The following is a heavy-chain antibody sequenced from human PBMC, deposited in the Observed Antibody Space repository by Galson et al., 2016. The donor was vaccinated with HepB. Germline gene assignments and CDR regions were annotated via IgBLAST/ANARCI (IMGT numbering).Heavy chain of an antibody. Sequence: SVKVSCKASGYTFTNYAMHWMRLAPGQRLEWMGWINPGNGDTKYSQNFQGRVTITRETSARTVYMELSSLRSEDTAVYYCAREISGAFDIGGQGTMVSVSS. D-gene: IGHD1-26*01. V-gene: IGHV1-3*01. J-gene: IGHJ3*02. CDR2: INPGNGDT. CDR3: AREISGAFDI. CDR1: GYTFTNYA.